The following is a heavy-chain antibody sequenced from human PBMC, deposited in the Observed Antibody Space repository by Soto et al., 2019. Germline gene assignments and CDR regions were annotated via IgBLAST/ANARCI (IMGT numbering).Heavy chain of an antibody. D-gene: IGHD5-12*01. V-gene: IGHV1-46*01. Sequence: ASVKVSCKASGYTFTSYYMHWVRQAPGQGLEWMGIINPSGGNTGYAQKFQGRVTMTRNTSISTAYMELSSLRSEDTAVYYCARGSYDDTDAFDIWGQGTMVTVSS. CDR2: INPSGGNT. CDR1: GYTFTSYY. J-gene: IGHJ3*02. CDR3: ARGSYDDTDAFDI.